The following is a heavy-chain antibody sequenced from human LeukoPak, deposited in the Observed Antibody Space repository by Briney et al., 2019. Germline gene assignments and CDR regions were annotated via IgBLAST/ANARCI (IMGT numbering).Heavy chain of an antibody. V-gene: IGHV1-2*02. Sequence: ASVKVSCKASGYTFTGYYMHWVRQAPGQGLEWMGYIYPNSGATKYAQKFQGRVTMTRDTSISTAYMELSGLRSEDTAVYYCAREVVNYYDSSGYMWGQGTLVTVSS. CDR2: IYPNSGAT. CDR1: GYTFTGYY. D-gene: IGHD3-22*01. CDR3: AREVVNYYDSSGYM. J-gene: IGHJ4*02.